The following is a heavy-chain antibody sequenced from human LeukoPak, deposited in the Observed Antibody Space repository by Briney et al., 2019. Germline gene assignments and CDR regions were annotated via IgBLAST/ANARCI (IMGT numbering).Heavy chain of an antibody. CDR3: ASSGGFGETDHYYFDY. Sequence: GESLKISCQGSGYSFSSYWIGWVRQMPGKGLEWMGIIYPGDSDTRYSPSFQGQVTISADKSISIAYLQWSSLKASDSAMYYCASSGGFGETDHYYFDYWGQGTLVTVSS. V-gene: IGHV5-51*01. CDR1: GYSFSSYW. D-gene: IGHD3-10*01. J-gene: IGHJ4*02. CDR2: IYPGDSDT.